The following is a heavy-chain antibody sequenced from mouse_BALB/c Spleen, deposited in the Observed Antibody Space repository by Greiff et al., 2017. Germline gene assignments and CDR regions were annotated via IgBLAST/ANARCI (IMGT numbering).Heavy chain of an antibody. CDR1: GFSLTSYG. Sequence: VQRVESGPGLVAPSQSLSITCTVSGFSLTSYGVHWVRQPPGKGLEWLGVIWAGGSTNYNSALMSRLSISKDNSKSQVFLKMNSLQTDDTAMYYCAGYGSAWFAYWGQGTLVTVSA. D-gene: IGHD1-1*01. CDR3: AGYGSAWFAY. J-gene: IGHJ3*01. CDR2: IWAGGST. V-gene: IGHV2-9*02.